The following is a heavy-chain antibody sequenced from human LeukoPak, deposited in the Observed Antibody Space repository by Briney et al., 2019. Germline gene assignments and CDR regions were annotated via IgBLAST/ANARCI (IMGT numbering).Heavy chain of an antibody. J-gene: IGHJ5*02. CDR2: ISAYNGDT. CDR3: ARDRTAMSVKRDFDP. Sequence: GASVKVSCKASGYTFTGYGISWVRQAPGQGLEWMGWISAYNGDTGYAQKFQGRLTMTTDTSTSTAYMELRSLRSDDTAMYYCARDRTAMSVKRDFDPWGQGTLVTVSS. V-gene: IGHV1-18*01. CDR1: GYTFTGYG. D-gene: IGHD5-18*01.